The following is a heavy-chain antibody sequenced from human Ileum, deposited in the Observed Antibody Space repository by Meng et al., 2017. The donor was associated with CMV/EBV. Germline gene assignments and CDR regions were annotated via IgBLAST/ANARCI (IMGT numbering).Heavy chain of an antibody. V-gene: IGHV6-1*01. CDR1: GDSVSSNSAA. CDR2: TYYRSKWYN. CDR3: ARGSLRGYSGYGPFDY. J-gene: IGHJ4*02. D-gene: IGHD5-12*01. Sequence: SQALSLTCAISGDSVSSNSAAWNWIRQSPSRGLEWLGRTYYRSKWYNDYAVSVKSRITINPDTSKNQFSLQLNSVTPEDTAVYYCARGSLRGYSGYGPFDYWGQGTLVTVSS.